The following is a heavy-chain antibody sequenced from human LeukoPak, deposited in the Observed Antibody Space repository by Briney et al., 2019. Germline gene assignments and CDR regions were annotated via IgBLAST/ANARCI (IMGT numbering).Heavy chain of an antibody. CDR2: ISAYNGNT. J-gene: IGHJ6*02. CDR1: GYTFTSYG. CDR3: ARGKVVVAATEAYYYYGMDV. Sequence: GASVKVSCKASGYTFTSYGISWVRQAPGQGLEWMGWISAYNGNTNYAQKFQGRVTITADESTSTAYMELSSLRSEDTAVYYCARGKVVVAATEAYYYYGMDVWGQGTTVTVSS. V-gene: IGHV1-18*01. D-gene: IGHD2-15*01.